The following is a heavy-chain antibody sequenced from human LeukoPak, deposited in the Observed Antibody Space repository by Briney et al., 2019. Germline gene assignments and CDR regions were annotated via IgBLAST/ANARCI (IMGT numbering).Heavy chain of an antibody. J-gene: IGHJ4*02. CDR1: GFTFSSYG. CDR2: IWYDGSSK. Sequence: PGGSLRLSCAASGFTFSSYGMHWVRQAPGKGLEWVAVIWYDGSSKYYADSVKGRFTISRDNSKNTLYLQMNSLRAEDTAVYYCARAEYGDFLDYWGQGTLVTVSS. V-gene: IGHV3-33*01. CDR3: ARAEYGDFLDY. D-gene: IGHD4-17*01.